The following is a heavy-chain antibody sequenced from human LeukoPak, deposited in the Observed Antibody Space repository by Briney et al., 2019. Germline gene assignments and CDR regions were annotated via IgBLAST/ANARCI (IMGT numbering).Heavy chain of an antibody. D-gene: IGHD4-17*01. CDR3: AKGRTRGATVTAFDY. CDR1: GFTFSSYA. J-gene: IGHJ4*02. CDR2: ISGSGGST. V-gene: IGHV3-23*01. Sequence: GGSLRLSCAAPGFTFSSYAMSWVRQAPGKGLEWVSAISGSGGSTYYADSVKGRFTISRDNSKNTLYLQMNSLRAEDTAVYYCAKGRTRGATVTAFDYWGQGTLVTVSS.